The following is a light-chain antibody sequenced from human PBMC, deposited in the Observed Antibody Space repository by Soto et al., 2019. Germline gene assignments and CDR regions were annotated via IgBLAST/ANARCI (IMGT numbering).Light chain of an antibody. CDR3: MKALTSQYT. CDR2: LAS. J-gene: IGKJ2*01. CDR1: QSLLHRNGYNY. V-gene: IGKV2-28*01. Sequence: DIVMTQSPLSLPVTPGEPASMSCRSSQSLLHRNGYNYLEWYVQKPGQAPHLLIFLASNRASGVPDRLSGSGAGTDFTMKISRVEPEDVGVYYCMKALTSQYTFGQGTKLDI.